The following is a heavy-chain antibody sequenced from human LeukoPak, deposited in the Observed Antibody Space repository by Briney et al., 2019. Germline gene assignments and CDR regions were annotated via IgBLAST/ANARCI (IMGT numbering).Heavy chain of an antibody. Sequence: SETLSLTCTVSGGSISSYYWSWIRQPPGKGLEWIGYIYYSGSTNYNPSLKSRVTISVDTPKNQFSLKLSSVTAADTAVYYCARDRGINWFDPWGQGTLVTVSS. D-gene: IGHD2-21*01. CDR3: ARDRGINWFDP. CDR1: GGSISSYY. J-gene: IGHJ5*02. V-gene: IGHV4-59*01. CDR2: IYYSGST.